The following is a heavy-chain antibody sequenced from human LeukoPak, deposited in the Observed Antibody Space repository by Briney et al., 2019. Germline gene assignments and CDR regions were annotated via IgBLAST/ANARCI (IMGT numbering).Heavy chain of an antibody. J-gene: IGHJ6*03. Sequence: GASVKVSCKASGYTFTGYYMHWVRQAPGQGLEWMGGIISMFATATYAQKFQGRVTITADEFTTTAYMELSSLRSEDTAVYYCARSAGGVPYCGGNCYSPPSHYYYMDVWGRGTTVTVSS. D-gene: IGHD2-21*01. CDR2: IISMFATA. CDR1: GYTFTGYY. V-gene: IGHV1-69*13. CDR3: ARSAGGVPYCGGNCYSPPSHYYYMDV.